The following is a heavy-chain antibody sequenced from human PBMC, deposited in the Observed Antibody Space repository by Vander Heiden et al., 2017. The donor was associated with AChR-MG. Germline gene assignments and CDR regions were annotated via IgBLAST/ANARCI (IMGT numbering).Heavy chain of an antibody. CDR1: GGSISIYY. Sequence: QVQLQESGPGLVKPSETLSLTCTVSGGSISIYYWSWIRQPAGKGLEWIGRIYSSGSTTYNPSLKSRVTMSVDTSKNQFSLKLSSVTAADTAVYYCARDLYYYGSGSNNWFDPWGQGTLVTVSS. D-gene: IGHD3-10*01. CDR2: IYSSGST. J-gene: IGHJ5*02. CDR3: ARDLYYYGSGSNNWFDP. V-gene: IGHV4-4*07.